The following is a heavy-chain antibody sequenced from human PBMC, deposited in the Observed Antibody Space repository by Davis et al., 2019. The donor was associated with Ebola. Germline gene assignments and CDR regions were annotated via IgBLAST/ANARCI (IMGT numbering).Heavy chain of an antibody. Sequence: PGGSLRLSCAASGFTFSSYSMNWVRQAPGKGLEWVSYISTSSSAIYYADSVKGRFTISRDNAKNSLYLQMNSLRDEDTAVYYCARVIAARQGVGYWGQGTLVTVSS. V-gene: IGHV3-48*02. CDR2: ISTSSSAI. J-gene: IGHJ4*02. CDR3: ARVIAARQGVGY. D-gene: IGHD6-6*01. CDR1: GFTFSSYS.